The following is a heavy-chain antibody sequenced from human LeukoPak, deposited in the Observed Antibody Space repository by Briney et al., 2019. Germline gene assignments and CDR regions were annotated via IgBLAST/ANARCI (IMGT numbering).Heavy chain of an antibody. CDR2: IKQDGSEK. CDR1: GFTFSSYW. CDR3: ARSGGVVAARPLYYYYYYMDV. V-gene: IGHV3-7*01. Sequence: GGSLRLPCAASGFTFSSYWMSWVRQAPGKGLEWVANIKQDGSEKYYVDSVKGRFTISRDNAKNSLYLQMNSLRAEDTAVYYCARSGGVVAARPLYYYYYYMDVWGKGTTVTVSS. J-gene: IGHJ6*03. D-gene: IGHD2-15*01.